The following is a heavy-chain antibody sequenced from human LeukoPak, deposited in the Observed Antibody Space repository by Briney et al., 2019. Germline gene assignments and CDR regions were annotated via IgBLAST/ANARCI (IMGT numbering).Heavy chain of an antibody. D-gene: IGHD2-15*01. CDR2: INPNSGNT. V-gene: IGHV1-8*03. CDR1: GYTFTGYY. J-gene: IGHJ4*02. CDR3: ARTPRRLYCSGGSCYRAGFDY. Sequence: ASVKVSCKASGYTFTGYYMHWVRQAPGQGLEWMGWINPNSGNTGYAQKFQGRVTITRNTSISTAYMELSSLRSEDTAVYYCARTPRRLYCSGGSCYRAGFDYWGQGTLVTVSS.